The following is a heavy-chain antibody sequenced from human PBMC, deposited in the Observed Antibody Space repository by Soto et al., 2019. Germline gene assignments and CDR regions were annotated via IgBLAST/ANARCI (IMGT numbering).Heavy chain of an antibody. CDR1: GGTFSSYA. CDR2: IIPIFGTA. CDR3: WESYSSGWYRGPGAFDI. V-gene: IGHV1-69*13. Sequence: GASVKVSCKASGGTFSSYAISWVRQAPGQGLEWMGGIIPIFGTANYAQKFQGRVTITADESTSTAYMELSSLRSEDTAVYYCWESYSSGWYRGPGAFDIWGQGTMVTVSS. J-gene: IGHJ3*02. D-gene: IGHD6-19*01.